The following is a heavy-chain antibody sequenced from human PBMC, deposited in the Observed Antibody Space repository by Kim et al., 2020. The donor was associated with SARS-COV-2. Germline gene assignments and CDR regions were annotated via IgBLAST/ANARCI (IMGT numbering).Heavy chain of an antibody. CDR3: ARKSDVGAFDI. CDR2: ISTYNGNT. V-gene: IGHV1-18*01. Sequence: ASVKVSCKASGYTFSTYFISWVRQAPGQGLEWMGWISTYNGNTNYAQKIQGRVTMTTDTSTNTVYMEMRSLRSDDTAVYYCARKSDVGAFDIWGQGTRVT. CDR1: GYTFSTYF. J-gene: IGHJ3*02. D-gene: IGHD2-21*02.